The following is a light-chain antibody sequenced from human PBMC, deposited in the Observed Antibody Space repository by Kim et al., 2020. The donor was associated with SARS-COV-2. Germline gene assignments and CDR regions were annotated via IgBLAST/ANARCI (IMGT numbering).Light chain of an antibody. CDR1: QSLLHGNGYNY. CDR3: MQALQTPDT. J-gene: IGKJ2*01. CDR2: LGS. V-gene: IGKV2-28*01. Sequence: DIVMTQSPLSLPVTPGEPASISCRSSQSLLHGNGYNYLDWYLQKPGQSPQLLIYLGSNRASGVPDRFSGSGSGTDFTLKISRVDAEDVGVYYCMQALQTPDTFGHGTELEI.